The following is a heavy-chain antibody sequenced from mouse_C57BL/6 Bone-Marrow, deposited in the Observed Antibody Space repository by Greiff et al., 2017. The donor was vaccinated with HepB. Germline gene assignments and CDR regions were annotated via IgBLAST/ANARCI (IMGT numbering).Heavy chain of an antibody. D-gene: IGHD1-1*01. CDR1: GFTFSDYG. Sequence: EVKLMESGGGLVQPGGSLKLSCAASGFTFSDYGMAWVRQAPRKGPEGVAFISNLAYSIYYADTVTGRFTISSENAKNTLYLEMRSLRSEDTAMYYCARVPYYGSSSYAMDYWGQGTSVTVSS. CDR3: ARVPYYGSSSYAMDY. V-gene: IGHV5-15*01. CDR2: ISNLAYSI. J-gene: IGHJ4*01.